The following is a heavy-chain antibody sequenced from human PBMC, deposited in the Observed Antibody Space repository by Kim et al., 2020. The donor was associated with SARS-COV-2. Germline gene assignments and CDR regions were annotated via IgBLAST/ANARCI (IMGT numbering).Heavy chain of an antibody. J-gene: IGHJ4*02. CDR3: ARGFAMTTNYFDY. D-gene: IGHD3-3*01. V-gene: IGHV3-66*01. CDR1: GFTVSSNY. CDR2: VYIGGST. Sequence: GGSLRLSCAASGFTVSSNYMTWVRQAPGKGLEWVSLVYIGGSTYYADSVKGRFTISRDDSKNRLYLQMNSLRVEDTAVYYCARGFAMTTNYFDYWGQGTLVTVSS.